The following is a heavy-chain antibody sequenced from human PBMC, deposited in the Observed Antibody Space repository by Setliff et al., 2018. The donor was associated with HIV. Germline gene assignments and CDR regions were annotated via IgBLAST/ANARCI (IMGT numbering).Heavy chain of an antibody. Sequence: LSLTCAVYGGSFSDYYWSWIRQPPGKELEWIGEIYHSGSTIYNPSLKSRVTISVDTSKNQFSLKLSSVTAADTAVYYCARRPYYFDSWGQGTLVTVSS. J-gene: IGHJ4*02. CDR1: GGSFSDYY. D-gene: IGHD6-6*01. V-gene: IGHV4-34*01. CDR3: ARRPYYFDS. CDR2: IYHSGST.